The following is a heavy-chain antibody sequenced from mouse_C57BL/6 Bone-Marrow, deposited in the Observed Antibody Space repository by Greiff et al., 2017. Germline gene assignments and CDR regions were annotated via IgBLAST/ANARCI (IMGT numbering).Heavy chain of an antibody. D-gene: IGHD1-1*01. CDR2: INPSSGYT. J-gene: IGHJ4*01. V-gene: IGHV1-4*01. CDR3: ARTLTTTGPCYAMDY. CDR1: GYTFTSYT. Sequence: QVQLQQSGAELARPGASVKMSCKASGYTFTSYTMHWVKQRPGQGLEWIGYINPSSGYTKYNQKFKDKATLTADKSSSTAYMQLSSLTSEDSAVYYCARTLTTTGPCYAMDYWGQGTSVTVSS.